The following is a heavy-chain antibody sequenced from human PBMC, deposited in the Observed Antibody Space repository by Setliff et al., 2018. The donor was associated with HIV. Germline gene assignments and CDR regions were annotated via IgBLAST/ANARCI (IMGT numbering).Heavy chain of an antibody. V-gene: IGHV4-31*11. Sequence: ASETLSLTCAVSGGSISSGGYYWNWIRQHPGKGLEWIGYIYYSGTTYYNPSLKSRVTISVDKSKNQFSLKLNSVTAADTAVYYCARRYGDYKIGDWFFDLWGRGTLVTVSS. J-gene: IGHJ2*01. CDR3: ARRYGDYKIGDWFFDL. CDR2: IYYSGTT. D-gene: IGHD4-17*01. CDR1: GGSISSGGYY.